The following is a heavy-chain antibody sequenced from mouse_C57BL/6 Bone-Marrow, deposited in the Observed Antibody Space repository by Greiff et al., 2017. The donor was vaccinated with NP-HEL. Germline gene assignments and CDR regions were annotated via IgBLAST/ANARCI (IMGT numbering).Heavy chain of an antibody. D-gene: IGHD1-1*01. Sequence: QVQLQQPGAELVKPGASVQLSCKASGYTFTSYWMHWVKPRPGRGLEWIGRIDPNSGGTKYNEKFKSKATLTVDKPSSTAYMQLSSLTSDDSAVYYCARSNYYGSSRYWYFDVWGTGTTVTVSS. CDR2: IDPNSGGT. J-gene: IGHJ1*03. CDR3: ARSNYYGSSRYWYFDV. V-gene: IGHV1-72*01. CDR1: GYTFTSYW.